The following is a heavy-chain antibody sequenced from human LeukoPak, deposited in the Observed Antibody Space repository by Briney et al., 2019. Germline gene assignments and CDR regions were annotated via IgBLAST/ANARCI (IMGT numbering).Heavy chain of an antibody. CDR2: LSSDGTNE. CDR1: GFTFRNYT. D-gene: IGHD2-21*02. Sequence: GGSLRLSCAASGFTFRNYTMHWVRQAPGKGLEWVAVLSSDGTNEYYADSVKGRFTISRHISKNTLYLQMTSLRAEDTAVYYCARGAYQIVVVTAPTYRGQGILVTVSS. V-gene: IGHV3-30-3*01. CDR3: ARGAYQIVVVTAPTY. J-gene: IGHJ4*02.